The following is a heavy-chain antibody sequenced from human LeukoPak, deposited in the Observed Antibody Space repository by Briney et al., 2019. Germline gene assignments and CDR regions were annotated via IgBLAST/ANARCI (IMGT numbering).Heavy chain of an antibody. Sequence: GGSLRLSCTVSGSTFNSHSMNWVRQAPGEGLEWISYISSRGSAGYSAVSVKGRFTISRDNANNSLFLQMNSLRDEDTAVYYCARVVLGYCSGGSCPGGYYYYMDVWGKGTSVTVSS. V-gene: IGHV3-48*02. CDR3: ARVVLGYCSGGSCPGGYYYYMDV. CDR1: GSTFNSHS. CDR2: ISSRGSAG. D-gene: IGHD2-15*01. J-gene: IGHJ6*03.